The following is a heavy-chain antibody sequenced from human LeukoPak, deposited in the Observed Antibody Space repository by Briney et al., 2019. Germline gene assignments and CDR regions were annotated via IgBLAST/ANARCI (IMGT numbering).Heavy chain of an antibody. CDR1: GYSFTSYW. Sequence: GESLKISCKGSGYSFTSYWIGCVRQMPRKGLEWMGIIHPGDSDTRYSPSFQGQVTISADKSISTAYLQWSSLKASDTAMYYCARHQGYCSSGTCYYGYWGQGTLVTVSS. D-gene: IGHD2-15*01. CDR3: ARHQGYCSSGTCYYGY. V-gene: IGHV5-51*01. CDR2: IHPGDSDT. J-gene: IGHJ4*02.